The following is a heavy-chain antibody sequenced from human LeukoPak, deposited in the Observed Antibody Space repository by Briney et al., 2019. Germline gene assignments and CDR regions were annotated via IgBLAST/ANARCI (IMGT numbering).Heavy chain of an antibody. CDR1: GFTFSSYA. CDR2: ISSDGNNK. Sequence: GGSLRLSCAASGFTFSSYAMHWVRQAPGKGLEWVAVISSDGNNKYYADSVKGRFTISRDNSKNTLYLQMNSLRAEDTAVYYCARDEYLWVVIQLGLFDYWGQGTLVTVSS. CDR3: ARDEYLWVVIQLGLFDY. V-gene: IGHV3-30-3*01. D-gene: IGHD2-2*01. J-gene: IGHJ4*02.